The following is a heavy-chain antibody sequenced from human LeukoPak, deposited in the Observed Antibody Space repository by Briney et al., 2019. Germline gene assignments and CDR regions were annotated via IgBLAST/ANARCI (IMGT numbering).Heavy chain of an antibody. V-gene: IGHV3-7*01. CDR3: AKDTPTGTTGYFDY. Sequence: GGSLRLSCAASGFTFSSYWMSWVRQAPGKGLEWVANIKQDGSAKNYGDSVKGRFTISRDNAKNSLYLQMNSLRVEDTAVYYCAKDTPTGTTGYFDYWGQGTLVTVSS. CDR1: GFTFSSYW. D-gene: IGHD1-1*01. CDR2: IKQDGSAK. J-gene: IGHJ4*02.